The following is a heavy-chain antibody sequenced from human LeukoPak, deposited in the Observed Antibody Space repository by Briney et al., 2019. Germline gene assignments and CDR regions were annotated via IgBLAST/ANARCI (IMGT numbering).Heavy chain of an antibody. J-gene: IGHJ4*02. CDR1: GFTFSNCA. CDR3: ARENYCSGGSCFNFDY. V-gene: IGHV3-30-3*01. D-gene: IGHD2-15*01. Sequence: GGSLRLSCAASGFTFSNCAFHWVRQAPGKGLEWVAVISSDGSNQYYADSVKGRFTISRDNSKNTLYLQMNSLRAEDTAVYYCARENYCSGGSCFNFDYWGQGTLVTVSS. CDR2: ISSDGSNQ.